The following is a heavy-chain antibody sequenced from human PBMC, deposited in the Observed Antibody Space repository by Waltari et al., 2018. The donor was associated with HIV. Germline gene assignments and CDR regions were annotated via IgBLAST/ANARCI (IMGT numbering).Heavy chain of an antibody. Sequence: QVQLKQSGPGPVEASHTIFLFCFISVDCVSSSTAAWNWVRQSPAGGLQWLGKTYYRSEWHHAYSVSLKGRMVINSDTEKNQFSLHLSSVTPGDTATYYCVRDSYGFDTWGEGTLVTVPP. CDR2: TYYRSEWHH. J-gene: IGHJ5*02. V-gene: IGHV6-1*01. CDR1: VDCVSSSTAA. CDR3: VRDSYGFDT. D-gene: IGHD5-18*01.